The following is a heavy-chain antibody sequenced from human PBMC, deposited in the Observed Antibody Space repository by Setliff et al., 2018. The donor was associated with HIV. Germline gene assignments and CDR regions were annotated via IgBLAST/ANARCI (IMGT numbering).Heavy chain of an antibody. CDR1: GGSIENLY. Sequence: PSETLSLTCTVSGGSIENLYWTWIRQPSGRGLEWIGYVYSTGSTKYNPSLKSRATMSDDTSKDQISLTLTSVSAAATAVYYCASTSMGMTRKPIWYYHMDVWGHGITVTVSS. D-gene: IGHD7-27*01. CDR3: ASTSMGMTRKPIWYYHMDV. J-gene: IGHJ6*03. V-gene: IGHV4-59*11. CDR2: VYSTGST.